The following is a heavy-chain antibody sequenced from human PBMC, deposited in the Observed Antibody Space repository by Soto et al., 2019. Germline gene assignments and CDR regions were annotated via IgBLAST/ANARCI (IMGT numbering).Heavy chain of an antibody. CDR2: ISGSGGST. J-gene: IGHJ4*02. CDR3: AKDLGVDSGWYLHRMPFDY. Sequence: GGSLRLSCAASGFTFSSYAMSWVRQAPGKGLEWVSAISGSGGSTYYADSVKGRFTISRDNSKNTLYLQMNSLRAEDTAVYYCAKDLGVDSGWYLHRMPFDYWGQGTLVTVSS. D-gene: IGHD6-19*01. V-gene: IGHV3-23*01. CDR1: GFTFSSYA.